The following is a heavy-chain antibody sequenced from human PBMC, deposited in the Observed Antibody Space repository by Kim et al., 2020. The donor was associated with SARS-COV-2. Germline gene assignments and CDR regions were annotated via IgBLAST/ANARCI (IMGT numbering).Heavy chain of an antibody. Sequence: GGSLRLSCAASGFTFGDYAMHWVRQAPGKGLEWVSGISWNSGSIGYADSVKGRFTISRDNAKNSLYLQMNSLRAEGTALYYCAKARVTGYYLFDYWGQGTLVTVSS. D-gene: IGHD3-9*01. CDR1: GFTFGDYA. CDR2: ISWNSGSI. J-gene: IGHJ4*02. CDR3: AKARVTGYYLFDY. V-gene: IGHV3-9*01.